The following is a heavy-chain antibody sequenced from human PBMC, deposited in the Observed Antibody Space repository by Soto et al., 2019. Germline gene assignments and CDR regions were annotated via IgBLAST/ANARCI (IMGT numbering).Heavy chain of an antibody. V-gene: IGHV1-69*01. CDR3: ARGGVVVAATVFDY. J-gene: IGHJ4*02. D-gene: IGHD2-15*01. Sequence: GAAGKGSCKASGGTFSCYAISWVRKAPGQGLEWMGGIIPIFGTANYAQKFQGRVTITADESTSTAYMELSSLRSEDTAVYYCARGGVVVAATVFDYWGQVPLVPV. CDR2: IIPIFGTA. CDR1: GGTFSCYA.